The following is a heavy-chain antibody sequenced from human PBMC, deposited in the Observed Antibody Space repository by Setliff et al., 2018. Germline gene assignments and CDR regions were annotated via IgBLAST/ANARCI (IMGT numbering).Heavy chain of an antibody. CDR1: GSAISSGHY. CDR2: ITYSGSA. CDR3: ARPPRGGRWYFDL. V-gene: IGHV4-38-2*01. Sequence: SETLSLTCAVSGSAISSGHYWGWIRQPPGKGGLEWIGFITYSGSANYNPSLKSRVTISVDTSKNQFSLKLSSVTAADTAVYYCARPPRGGRWYFDLWGRGTLVTVSS. J-gene: IGHJ2*01. D-gene: IGHD3-16*01.